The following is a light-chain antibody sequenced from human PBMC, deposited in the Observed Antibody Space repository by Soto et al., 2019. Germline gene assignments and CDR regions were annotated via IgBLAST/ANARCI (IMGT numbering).Light chain of an antibody. CDR1: QSISTW. J-gene: IGKJ1*01. CDR2: KAS. Sequence: EIQMTQSPSTLSASVGDRVTITCRASQSISTWLAWYQQKPGKAPKLLIYKASSLESGVPSRFSGSGSGTEFTLTISSLQPDDFATYYCQQYITYSRTFGQGTKVDIK. V-gene: IGKV1-5*03. CDR3: QQYITYSRT.